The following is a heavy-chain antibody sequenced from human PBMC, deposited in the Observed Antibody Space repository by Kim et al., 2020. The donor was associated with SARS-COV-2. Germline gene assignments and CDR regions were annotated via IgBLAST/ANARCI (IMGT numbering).Heavy chain of an antibody. CDR3: ARLSAFTGSYTAYYF. V-gene: IGHV4-39*01. D-gene: IGHD3-10*01. Sequence: SETLSLTCTVSGASIGSHGSFWAWIRQPPGRGLEWIGSLSYSGRRYYNPSLERRITTSLDTSKTQFSLRPTSVTAAATAVYHCARLSAFTGSYTAYYF. J-gene: IGHJ4*01. CDR1: GASIGSHGSF. CDR2: LSYSGRR.